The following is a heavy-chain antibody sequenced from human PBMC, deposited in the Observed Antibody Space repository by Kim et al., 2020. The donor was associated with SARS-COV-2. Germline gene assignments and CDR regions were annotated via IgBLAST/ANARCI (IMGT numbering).Heavy chain of an antibody. V-gene: IGHV4-39*01. J-gene: IGHJ4*02. CDR3: ASLVDTAMALDY. Sequence: FYTPSPKTRVTISVDTSKNQFSLKLSSVAAADTAVYYCASLVDTAMALDYWGQGTLVTVSS. D-gene: IGHD5-18*01.